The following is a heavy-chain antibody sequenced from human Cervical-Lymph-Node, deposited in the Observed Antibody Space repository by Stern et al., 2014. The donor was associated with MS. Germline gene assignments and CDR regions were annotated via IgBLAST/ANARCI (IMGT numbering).Heavy chain of an antibody. Sequence: QLVQSGAEVKKPGASVKVSCKASGYTFTSYGITWVRQAPGQGLEWMGWISTYNGNTNYAQNLQGRITMTTDTSTSTAYMELRSLRSDDTAVYYCARDGAYYYDSSGDLDYWGQGTLVTVSS. CDR3: ARDGAYYYDSSGDLDY. CDR2: ISTYNGNT. D-gene: IGHD3-22*01. V-gene: IGHV1-18*01. J-gene: IGHJ4*02. CDR1: GYTFTSYG.